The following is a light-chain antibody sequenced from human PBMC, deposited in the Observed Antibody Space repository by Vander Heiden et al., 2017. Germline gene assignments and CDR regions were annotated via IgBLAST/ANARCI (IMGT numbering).Light chain of an antibody. Sequence: DIVMTQSPDSLAVSLGERATINCKSSQSVLYSSNNKNYLAWYQQKPGQPPKLLIYWASTRESGVPDRFSGSGSGTDFTLTISSLQAEDVAVYYCQQEYSTQRTFGGGTKVEIK. CDR3: QQEYSTQRT. CDR1: QSVLYSSNNKNY. J-gene: IGKJ4*01. V-gene: IGKV4-1*01. CDR2: WAS.